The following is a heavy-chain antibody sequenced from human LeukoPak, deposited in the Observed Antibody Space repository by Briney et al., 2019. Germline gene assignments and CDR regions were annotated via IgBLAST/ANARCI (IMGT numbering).Heavy chain of an antibody. CDR3: VSDIRD. J-gene: IGHJ4*02. V-gene: IGHV3-74*01. Sequence: GGSLRLSCAASGFTFSTYWMHWVRQAPGKGLVWVSRINSDGSSTSYADFVKGRFTISRDDAKNTLDLQMNSLRAEDTAVYYCVSDIRDWGQGTLVTVSS. CDR1: GFTFSTYW. CDR2: INSDGSST.